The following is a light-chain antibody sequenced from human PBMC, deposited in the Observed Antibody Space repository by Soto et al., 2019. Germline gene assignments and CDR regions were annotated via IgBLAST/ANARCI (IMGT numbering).Light chain of an antibody. CDR3: QSYDSNLSVV. V-gene: IGLV1-40*01. J-gene: IGLJ2*01. CDR2: GNS. CDR1: SSNIGAGYD. Sequence: QSVLTQPPSVSGAPGQRVTISYTGSSSNIGAGYDVHWYQQLPGTAPKLLIYGNSNRPSGVPDRFSGSKSGTSASLAITGLQAEDEADYYCQSYDSNLSVVFGGGTQLTVL.